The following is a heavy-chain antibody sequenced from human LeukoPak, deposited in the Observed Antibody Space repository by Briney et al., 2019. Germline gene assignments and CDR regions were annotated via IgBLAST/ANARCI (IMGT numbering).Heavy chain of an antibody. CDR2: INPSGGST. J-gene: IGHJ5*02. D-gene: IGHD3-10*01. CDR3: ARGVTMVRGVIMNWFDP. CDR1: GYTFTSYY. V-gene: IGHV1-46*01. Sequence: ASVKVSCKASGYTFTSYYMHWVRQAPGQGLEWMGIINPSGGSTSYAQKFQGRVTMTRDMSTSTVYMELRSLRSDDTAVYYCARGVTMVRGVIMNWFDPWGQGTLVTVSS.